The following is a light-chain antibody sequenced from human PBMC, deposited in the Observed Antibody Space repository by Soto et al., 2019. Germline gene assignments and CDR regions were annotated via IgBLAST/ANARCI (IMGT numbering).Light chain of an antibody. CDR1: QSISNW. J-gene: IGKJ4*02. Sequence: EIKMTINRSTLPALGEESSTIRCRASQSISNWLAWYQPKPGTATKLLIYHASTLESGAPSRFSGSGSGTKFTRTIGILQAQDFRTYNCQQHIMYPCGEGTKVDIK. V-gene: IGKV1-5*01. CDR3: QQHIMYP. CDR2: HAS.